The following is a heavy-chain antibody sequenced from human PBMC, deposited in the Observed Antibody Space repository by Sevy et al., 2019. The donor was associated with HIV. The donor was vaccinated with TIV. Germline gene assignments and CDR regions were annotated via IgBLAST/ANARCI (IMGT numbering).Heavy chain of an antibody. CDR3: AKGYGSGSPPDY. V-gene: IGHV3-23*01. Sequence: GGSLRLSCAASGFMFNSYAMSWVRLAPGKGLEWVSNLRGSGGYTDYADSVKGRFTISRDNFKNTLDLQMNSLRADDTAVYYCAKGYGSGSPPDYWGQGTLVTVSS. D-gene: IGHD3-10*01. CDR2: LRGSGGYT. J-gene: IGHJ4*02. CDR1: GFMFNSYA.